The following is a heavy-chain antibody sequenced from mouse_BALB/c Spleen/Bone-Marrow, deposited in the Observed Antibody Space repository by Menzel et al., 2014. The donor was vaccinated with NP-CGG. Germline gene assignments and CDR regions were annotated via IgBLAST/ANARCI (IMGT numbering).Heavy chain of an antibody. V-gene: IGHV1-5*01. CDR1: GYSFTSYW. CDR3: TFLVKEDFAY. J-gene: IGHJ3*01. D-gene: IGHD2-10*02. Sequence: EVQLQQSGTVLVRPGASVKMSCKASGYSFTSYWLHWVKQRPGQGLEWIGAIFPGNSDTSYKQKFKGKAKLTAVTSASTAYMERSSLTNEDSAVYYCTFLVKEDFAYWGQGTLVTVSA. CDR2: IFPGNSDT.